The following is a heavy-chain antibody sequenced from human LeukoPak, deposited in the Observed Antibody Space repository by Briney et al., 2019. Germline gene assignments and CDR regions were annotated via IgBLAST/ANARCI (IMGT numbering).Heavy chain of an antibody. J-gene: IGHJ4*02. D-gene: IGHD3-22*01. Sequence: SETLSLTCTVSGGSISSSSHYWGWIRQSPGKGLEWIGSIYSSGSTNYNPSLKSGVTISADTSKNQFSLKLSSVTAADTAVYYCARFYFDSSGYFPPGYWGQGTLVTVSS. CDR1: GGSISSSSHY. CDR3: ARFYFDSSGYFPPGY. V-gene: IGHV4-39*01. CDR2: IYSSGST.